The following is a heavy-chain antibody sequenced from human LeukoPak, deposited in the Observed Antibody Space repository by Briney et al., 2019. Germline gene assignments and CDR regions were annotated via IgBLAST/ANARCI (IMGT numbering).Heavy chain of an antibody. D-gene: IGHD4-23*01. CDR3: ARDGLATVVTKGFAFDI. J-gene: IGHJ3*02. Sequence: ASVKVSCKASGYTFTSYGISWVRQAPGKGLEWMGWISAYNGNRNYAQKLLGRVTMTTDTSTSTAYMELRSLRSDDTAVYYCARDGLATVVTKGFAFDIWGQGTMVTVSS. CDR1: GYTFTSYG. V-gene: IGHV1-18*01. CDR2: ISAYNGNR.